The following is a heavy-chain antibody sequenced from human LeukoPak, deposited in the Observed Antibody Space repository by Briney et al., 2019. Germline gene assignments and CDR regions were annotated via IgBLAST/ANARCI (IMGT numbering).Heavy chain of an antibody. CDR1: GSTFSSYA. V-gene: IGHV3-23*01. D-gene: IGHD3-3*01. CDR3: AKSPHPHPHTTYYDFWSGYYSSTLIDY. J-gene: IGHJ4*02. CDR2: ISGSGGST. Sequence: GGSLRLSCAVSGSTFSSYAMSWVRQAPGKGLEWVSAISGSGGSTYYADSVKGRFTISRDNSKNTLYLQMNSLRAEDTAVYYCAKSPHPHPHTTYYDFWSGYYSSTLIDYWGQGTLVTVSS.